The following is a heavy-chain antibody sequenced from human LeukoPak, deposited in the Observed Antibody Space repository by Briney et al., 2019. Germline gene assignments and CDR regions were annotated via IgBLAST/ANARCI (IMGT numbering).Heavy chain of an antibody. CDR1: GYTFTSYG. CDR2: INPNNGGT. J-gene: IGHJ5*02. Sequence: ASVKVSCKASGYTFTSYGISWVRQSPGQGPEWMGWINPNNGGTKLAQKFQGRVTMTTDTSISTAYMELSKLTSDDTAMYYCARDQGNGYYINWFDPWGQGTLVTVSS. CDR3: ARDQGNGYYINWFDP. V-gene: IGHV1-2*02. D-gene: IGHD3-22*01.